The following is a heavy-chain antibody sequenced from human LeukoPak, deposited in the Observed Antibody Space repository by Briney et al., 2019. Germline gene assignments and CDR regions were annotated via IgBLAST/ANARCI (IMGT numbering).Heavy chain of an antibody. CDR2: ISAYNGNT. Sequence: ASVKVSCKASGGTFSSYALSWVRQAPGQGFEWMGWISAYNGNTNYAQKLQGRVTMTTDTSTSTAYMELRSLRSDDTAVYYCARGVTMIVVVPLGDAFDIWGQGTMVTVSS. CDR3: ARGVTMIVVVPLGDAFDI. D-gene: IGHD3-22*01. CDR1: GGTFSSYA. V-gene: IGHV1-18*01. J-gene: IGHJ3*02.